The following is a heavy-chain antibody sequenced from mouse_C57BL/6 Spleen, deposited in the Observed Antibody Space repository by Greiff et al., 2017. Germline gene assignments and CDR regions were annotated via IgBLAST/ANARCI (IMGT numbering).Heavy chain of an antibody. D-gene: IGHD2-1*01. CDR3: ARGDGIYAMDY. Sequence: QVQLQQPGAELVMPGASVKLSCKASGYTFTSYWMHWVKQRPGQGLEWIGEIDPSDSYTNYNQKFKGKSTLTVDKSSSTAYMQLSGLTSEDSAVYYCARGDGIYAMDYWGQGTSVTVSS. J-gene: IGHJ4*01. V-gene: IGHV1-69*01. CDR1: GYTFTSYW. CDR2: IDPSDSYT.